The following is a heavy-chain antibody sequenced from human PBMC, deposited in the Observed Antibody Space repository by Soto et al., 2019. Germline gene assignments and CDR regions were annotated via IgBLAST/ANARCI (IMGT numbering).Heavy chain of an antibody. Sequence: SETLSLTCTVSGGSISIDGYSWSWIRQPPGKGLEWIGYIYHSGSTSYNPSLQSRVTISIARSKNQFSLTLNSVTAADTALYSCARGVSHTYFDYWGQGIIVTGSS. CDR3: ARGVSHTYFDY. D-gene: IGHD2-8*01. CDR1: GGSISIDGYS. V-gene: IGHV4-30-2*01. J-gene: IGHJ4*02. CDR2: IYHSGST.